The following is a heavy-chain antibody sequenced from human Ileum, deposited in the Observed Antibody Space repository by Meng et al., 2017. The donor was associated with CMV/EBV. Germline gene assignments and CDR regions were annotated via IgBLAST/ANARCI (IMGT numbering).Heavy chain of an antibody. CDR2: ISSSGDPI. V-gene: IGHV3-11*01. CDR1: GFRFSDNY. J-gene: IGHJ6*02. CDR3: ARDGLDYYYGLDV. Sequence: GGSLRLSCAASGFRFSDNYMSWIRQAPGKGLEWLAYISSSGDPIHYADSVKGRFTISRDNAKKSLFLEMNSLRAEDTAVYYCARDGLDYYYGLDVWGQGTTVTVSS.